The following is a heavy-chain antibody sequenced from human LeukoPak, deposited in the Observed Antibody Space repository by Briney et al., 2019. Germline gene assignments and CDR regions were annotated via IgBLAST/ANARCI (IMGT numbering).Heavy chain of an antibody. CDR1: GYTFTSYG. CDR3: EGEWPGYYVFDY. D-gene: IGHD3-3*01. V-gene: IGHV1-18*04. Sequence: AAVNVSCKASGYTFTSYGISWVRQAPGQGREWMGWISAYNGNTNYAQKFQGRVTMTTDTSTSTAYMELRSLRSDDTAVYSCEGEWPGYYVFDYWGQGTLVTVSP. J-gene: IGHJ4*02. CDR2: ISAYNGNT.